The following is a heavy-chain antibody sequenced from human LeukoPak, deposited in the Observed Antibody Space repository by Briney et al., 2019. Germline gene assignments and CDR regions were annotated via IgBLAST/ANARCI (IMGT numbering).Heavy chain of an antibody. CDR2: IIPILGIA. J-gene: IGHJ5*02. D-gene: IGHD6-13*01. CDR1: GGTFSSYA. Sequence: GASVKVSCKASGGTFSSYAISWVRQAPGQGLEWMGRIIPILGIANYAQKFQGRVTITADKSTSTAYMELSSLRSEDTAVYYCAQLSVYFPRIAAAGTHNWFDPWGQGTLVTVSS. CDR3: AQLSVYFPRIAAAGTHNWFDP. V-gene: IGHV1-69*04.